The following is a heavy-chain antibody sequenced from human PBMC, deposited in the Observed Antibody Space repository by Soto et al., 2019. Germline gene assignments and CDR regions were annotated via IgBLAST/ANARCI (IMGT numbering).Heavy chain of an antibody. J-gene: IGHJ5*02. CDR2: IYNSGST. CDR3: ARDRRDCSGGFCHFTWLDP. D-gene: IGHD2-15*01. V-gene: IGHV4-31*03. CDR1: GGSLRSDVCY. Sequence: CTVAGGSLRSDVCYSTWIRQPPGKGLEWIGHIYNSGSTFYNPSIKSRVNISVHTSKNRFSLRLDSVTAADTAVYYCARDRRDCSGGFCHFTWLDPWGQGTLVTVSS.